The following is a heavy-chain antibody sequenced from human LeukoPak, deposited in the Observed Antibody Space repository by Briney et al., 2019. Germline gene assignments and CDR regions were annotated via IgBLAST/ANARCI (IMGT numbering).Heavy chain of an antibody. CDR3: ASDITMVRGAFFQH. D-gene: IGHD3-10*01. CDR2: ISGSGGST. CDR1: GFTFSSYA. Sequence: PGGSLRLSCAASGFTFSSYAMSWVRQAPGKGLEWVSAISGSGGSTYYADSVKGRFTISRDNSKNTLYLQMNSLRAEDTAVYYCASDITMVRGAFFQHWGQGTLVTVSS. V-gene: IGHV3-23*01. J-gene: IGHJ1*01.